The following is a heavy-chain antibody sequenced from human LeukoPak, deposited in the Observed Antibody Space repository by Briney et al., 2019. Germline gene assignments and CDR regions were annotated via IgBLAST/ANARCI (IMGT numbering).Heavy chain of an antibody. CDR3: GRFGLKNWNYVDY. Sequence: SETLSLTCTVSGGSISSSSHHWGWIRQSPGKGLEWIASIYYSGNTYYNSSLKSRVTISVGTSKNQFSLRVTSVTAADTAVYYCGRFGLKNWNYVDYWGQGTLVTVSS. J-gene: IGHJ4*02. CDR1: GGSISSSSHH. D-gene: IGHD3/OR15-3a*01. CDR2: IYYSGNT. V-gene: IGHV4-39*07.